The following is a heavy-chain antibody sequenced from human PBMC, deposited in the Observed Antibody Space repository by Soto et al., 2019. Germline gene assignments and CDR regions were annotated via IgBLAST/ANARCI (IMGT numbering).Heavy chain of an antibody. Sequence: SETLSLTCTVAGGSISSYYWSWIRQPPGKGLEWIGYIYYSGSTNYNPSLKSRVTISVDTSKNQFSLKLSSVTAADTAVYYCARLKIRYFDWSVGYYMDVWGKGTTVTVSS. J-gene: IGHJ6*03. CDR1: GGSISSYY. V-gene: IGHV4-59*08. CDR3: ARLKIRYFDWSVGYYMDV. D-gene: IGHD3-9*01. CDR2: IYYSGST.